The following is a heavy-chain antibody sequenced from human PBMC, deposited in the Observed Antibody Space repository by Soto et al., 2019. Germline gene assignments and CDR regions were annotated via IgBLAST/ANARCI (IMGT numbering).Heavy chain of an antibody. V-gene: IGHV3-30*09. J-gene: IGHJ4*02. Sequence: GGFLRLSCAASGFTFKDFAMHWIRQAPGGGLEWVAAISYDDTTRFYAESVKGRFAISRDNSKNTLHLQMNSLRLEDTAVYFCVRGSRFTVITHADKWGQGPGVTVSS. CDR1: GFTFKDFA. CDR2: ISYDDTTR. CDR3: VRGSRFTVITHADK. D-gene: IGHD1-20*01.